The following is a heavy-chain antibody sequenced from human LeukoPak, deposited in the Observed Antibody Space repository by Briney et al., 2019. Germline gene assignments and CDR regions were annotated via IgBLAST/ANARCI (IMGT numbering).Heavy chain of an antibody. CDR3: AREYYYDSSGYYRD. V-gene: IGHV1-69*10. Sequence: AVKVSCKASGGTFSIYAISWVRQAPGQGLEWMGGIIPIFGIANYAQKFQGRVTITADKSTSTAYMELSSLRSEDTAVYYCAREYYYDSSGYYRDWGQGTLVTVSS. CDR2: IIPIFGIA. J-gene: IGHJ4*02. CDR1: GGTFSIYA. D-gene: IGHD3-22*01.